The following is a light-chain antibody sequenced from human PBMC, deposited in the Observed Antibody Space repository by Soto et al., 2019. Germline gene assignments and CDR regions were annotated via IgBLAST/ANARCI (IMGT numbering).Light chain of an antibody. V-gene: IGLV2-14*01. Sequence: QSVLAQPSSVSGSPGQSITISCTGTSTDVGGYNYVSWYQQHPGKGPQVIIYEVTNRPSGVSDRFSGSKSGNTASLTISDLQAEDEADYFCGSYTGGITYGVFGGGTQLTVL. J-gene: IGLJ2*01. CDR1: STDVGGYNY. CDR3: GSYTGGITYGV. CDR2: EVT.